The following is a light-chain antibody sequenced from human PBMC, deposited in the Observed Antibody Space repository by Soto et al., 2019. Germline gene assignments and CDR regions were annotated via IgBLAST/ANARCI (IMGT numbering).Light chain of an antibody. J-gene: IGKJ4*01. Sequence: DIQMTQSPSSVSASVGDRVIITCRASQAIGNWLAWYQQKPGMAPKLLIYAASSLQSGVPSRFRGTSSGTDFYLTISSLQPEDFATYYCQQANSLPLTFGGGTKVDIK. CDR1: QAIGNW. CDR3: QQANSLPLT. CDR2: AAS. V-gene: IGKV1-12*01.